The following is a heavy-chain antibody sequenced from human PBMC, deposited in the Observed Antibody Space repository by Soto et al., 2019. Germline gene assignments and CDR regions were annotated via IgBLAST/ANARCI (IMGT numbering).Heavy chain of an antibody. D-gene: IGHD3-22*01. J-gene: IGHJ4*02. CDR3: ARHGIYYYDSSGYPVDY. V-gene: IGHV5-10-1*01. Sequence: GESLKISCQGSGYSFTSYWIGWVRQRPGKGLEWMGRINPSDSYTTYSPSFQGHVTISTDKSFSTAYLQWSGLKASDTAMYYCARHGIYYYDSSGYPVDYWGQGTLVTVSS. CDR1: GYSFTSYW. CDR2: INPSDSYT.